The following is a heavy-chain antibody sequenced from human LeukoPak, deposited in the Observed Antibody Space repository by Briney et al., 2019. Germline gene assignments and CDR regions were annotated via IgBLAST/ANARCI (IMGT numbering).Heavy chain of an antibody. CDR3: AKDIAAVIPYNWFDP. J-gene: IGHJ5*02. V-gene: IGHV3-23*01. CDR2: ISGSGGST. CDR1: GFTFSSDA. Sequence: PGGSLRLSCAASGFTFSSDAMSWVRQAPGKGLEWVSAISGSGGSTYYADSVKGRFTISRDNSKNTLYLQMNSLRAEDTAVYYCAKDIAAVIPYNWFDPWGQGTLVTVSS. D-gene: IGHD6-13*01.